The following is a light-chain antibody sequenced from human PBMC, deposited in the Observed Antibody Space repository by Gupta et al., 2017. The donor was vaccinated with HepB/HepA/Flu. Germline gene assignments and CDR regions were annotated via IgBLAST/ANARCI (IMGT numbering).Light chain of an antibody. CDR2: GAS. V-gene: IGKV3-20*01. J-gene: IGKJ3*01. CDR1: QSVSSSY. CDR3: QQYGSSPPIT. Sequence: EIVLTQSPGTLSLSPGERATLSCRASQSVSSSYLAWYQQKPGQAPRLLIYGASSRDTGIPDRFSGSGSGTDFTLTISRREPEDFAVYNCQQYGSSPPITFGPGTKVDIK.